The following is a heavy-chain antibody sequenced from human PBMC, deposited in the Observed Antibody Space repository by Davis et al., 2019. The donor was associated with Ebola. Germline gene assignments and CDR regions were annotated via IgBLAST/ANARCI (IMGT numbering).Heavy chain of an antibody. Sequence: ASVKVSCKASGYIFIDYYVHWVRQAPGHGFEWMGYIKPNSGSTYYAQNFRGRVTMTRDMSIGTAYMELTRLTSDDTAIYYCAREDRDFDYWGQGTLVTVSS. CDR3: AREDRDFDY. V-gene: IGHV1-2*02. J-gene: IGHJ4*02. CDR2: IKPNSGST. CDR1: GYIFIDYY.